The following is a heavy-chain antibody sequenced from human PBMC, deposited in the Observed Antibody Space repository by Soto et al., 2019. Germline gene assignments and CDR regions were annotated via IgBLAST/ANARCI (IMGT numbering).Heavy chain of an antibody. Sequence: PSETLSLTCAVYGGSFSGYYWGWIRQPPGKGLEWIGYIYYTGSTNYNPSLKSRVTISVDTSKNQFSLQLSSVTAADTAVYYCANFNWYFALWGRGTLVTVSS. CDR3: ANFNWYFAL. V-gene: IGHV4-59*13. CDR2: IYYTGST. CDR1: GGSFSGYY. J-gene: IGHJ2*01.